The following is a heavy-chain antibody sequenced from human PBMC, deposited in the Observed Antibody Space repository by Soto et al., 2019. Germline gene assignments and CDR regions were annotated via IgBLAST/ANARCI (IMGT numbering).Heavy chain of an antibody. J-gene: IGHJ6*02. V-gene: IGHV3-23*01. D-gene: IGHD3-3*01. CDR2: ISGSGGST. CDR3: AKVRSYDFWGGYYRVMGQYYYGMDV. CDR1: GFTFTNYF. Sequence: GSLRLSCAASGFTFTNYFMHWVRQVPGKGLEWVSAISGSGGSTHYADSVKGRFTISRDNSKNTLYLQMNSLRAEDTAVYYCAKVRSYDFWGGYYRVMGQYYYGMDVWGQGTTVTVSS.